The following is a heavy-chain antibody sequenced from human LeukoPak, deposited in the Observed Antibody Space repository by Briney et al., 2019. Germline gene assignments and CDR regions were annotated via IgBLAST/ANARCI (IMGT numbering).Heavy chain of an antibody. CDR2: IYRSIHGETT. CDR3: TDYSSVSCPL. Sequence: GGSETPSCAASGITFSNAWMTCVRQPPGKGLEWVGRIYRSIHGETTDYGAPVQGRFTMSRDDSENTLYLQMNSLKTEDTAVYYCTDYSSVSCPLWGQ. CDR1: GITFSNAW. J-gene: IGHJ1*01. V-gene: IGHV3-15*01. D-gene: IGHD6-19*01.